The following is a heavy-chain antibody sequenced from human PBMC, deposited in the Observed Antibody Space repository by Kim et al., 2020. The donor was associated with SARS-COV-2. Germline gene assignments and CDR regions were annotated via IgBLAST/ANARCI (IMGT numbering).Heavy chain of an antibody. D-gene: IGHD3-22*01. CDR3: ARPWYYYDSSGPYAVDI. Sequence: SETLSLTCTVSGGSISSSSYYWGWIRQPPGKGLEWIGSIYDSGSTYYNPSLKSRVTIPVDTSKNQFSLKLSSVTAADTALYYCARPWYYYDSSGPYAVDIWGQGTMVTVSS. V-gene: IGHV4-39*01. CDR1: GGSISSSSYY. J-gene: IGHJ3*02. CDR2: IYDSGST.